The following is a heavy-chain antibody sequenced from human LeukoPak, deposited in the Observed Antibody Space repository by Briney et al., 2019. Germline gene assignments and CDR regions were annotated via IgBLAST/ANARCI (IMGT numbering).Heavy chain of an antibody. J-gene: IGHJ6*02. CDR2: INPNSGGT. Sequence: ASVKVSCKASGYTFTGYYMHWVRQAPGQGLEWMGWINPNSGGTNYAQKFQGRVTMTRDTSISTAYMELSRLRSDDTAVYCCARDLSSGWPYYYYYYGMNVWGQGTTVTVSS. D-gene: IGHD6-19*01. V-gene: IGHV1-2*02. CDR1: GYTFTGYY. CDR3: ARDLSSGWPYYYYYYGMNV.